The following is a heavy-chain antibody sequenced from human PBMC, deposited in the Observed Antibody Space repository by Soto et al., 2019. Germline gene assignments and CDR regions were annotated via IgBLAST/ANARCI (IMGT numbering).Heavy chain of an antibody. CDR3: ARAHYGDYGYGMDV. CDR1: GGSISSSTYY. Sequence: SETLSLTCTVSGGSISSSTYYWGWMRQPPGKGLEWIGSFFIGGNTYYNPSLKSRVTISVDRSKNQFSLKLSSVTAADTAVYYCARAHYGDYGYGMDVWGQGTTVTVSS. J-gene: IGHJ6*02. CDR2: FFIGGNT. V-gene: IGHV4-39*07. D-gene: IGHD4-17*01.